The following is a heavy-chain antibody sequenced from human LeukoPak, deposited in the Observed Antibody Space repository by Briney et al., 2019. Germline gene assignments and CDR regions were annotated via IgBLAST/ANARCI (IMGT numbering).Heavy chain of an antibody. Sequence: GASVKVSCKASGYTFTGYYMHWVRQAPGQGLEWMGWINPNSGGTNYAQKFQGRVTMTRDTTISTAYMELSRLRSDDTAVYYCVTRDTGYSYGYYYYYYMDVWGKGTTVTVSS. CDR1: GYTFTGYY. CDR2: INPNSGGT. CDR3: VTRDTGYSYGYYYYYYMDV. D-gene: IGHD5-18*01. V-gene: IGHV1-2*02. J-gene: IGHJ6*03.